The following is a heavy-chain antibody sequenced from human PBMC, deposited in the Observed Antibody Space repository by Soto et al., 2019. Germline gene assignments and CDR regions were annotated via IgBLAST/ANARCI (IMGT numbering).Heavy chain of an antibody. J-gene: IGHJ6*03. Sequence: EVQLVESGGGVVQPGGSLRTPWCAPGIAVRSKFISRGRQASGGGAGGGRLFYNVGSIYYSESVKGRFTISRDSSKNTLELQLNSLRAEDTAVYYCVRDDVYCGGGRCFGVPMDVWGKGTTVTVSS. CDR2: FYNVGSI. CDR3: VRDDVYCGGGRCFGVPMDV. V-gene: IGHV3-66*01. CDR1: GIAVRSKF. D-gene: IGHD2-15*01.